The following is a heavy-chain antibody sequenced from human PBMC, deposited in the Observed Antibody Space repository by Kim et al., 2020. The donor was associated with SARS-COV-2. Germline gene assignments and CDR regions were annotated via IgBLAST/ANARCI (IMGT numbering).Heavy chain of an antibody. CDR3: ARDGRGTANGMDV. J-gene: IGHJ6*02. Sequence: SNPSRQSRVTISVDASKTQFSLKLTSMTAADTAVYYCARDGRGTANGMDVWGQGTTVTVSS. V-gene: IGHV4-59*01. D-gene: IGHD5-18*01.